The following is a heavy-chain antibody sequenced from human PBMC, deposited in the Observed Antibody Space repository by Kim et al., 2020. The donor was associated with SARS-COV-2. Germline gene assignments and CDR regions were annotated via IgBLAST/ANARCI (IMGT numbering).Heavy chain of an antibody. V-gene: IGHV3-64D*09. CDR1: GFTFSSYA. Sequence: GGSLRLSCSASGFTFSSYAMHWVRQAPGKGLEYVSAISSNGGSTYYADSVKGRFTISRDNSKNTLYLQMSSLRAEDTAVYYCVKDLIADRSSSWFNYFDYWGQGTLVTVSS. CDR2: ISSNGGST. CDR3: VKDLIADRSSSWFNYFDY. D-gene: IGHD6-13*01. J-gene: IGHJ4*02.